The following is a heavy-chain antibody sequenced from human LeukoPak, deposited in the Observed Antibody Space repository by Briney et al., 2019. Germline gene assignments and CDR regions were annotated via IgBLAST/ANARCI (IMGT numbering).Heavy chain of an antibody. CDR2: ISDSGDAT. CDR1: GLTFKSYA. Sequence: SGGSLRLSCEASGLTFKSYAMAWVRQAPGKGLEWVAAISDSGDATYYADSVKGRFTFSRDNSKNTLSLQMNSLRAEDTAVYFCAKVSRGSGFTTPLDYWGQGTLVTVSS. D-gene: IGHD3-22*01. CDR3: AKVSRGSGFTTPLDY. J-gene: IGHJ4*02. V-gene: IGHV3-23*01.